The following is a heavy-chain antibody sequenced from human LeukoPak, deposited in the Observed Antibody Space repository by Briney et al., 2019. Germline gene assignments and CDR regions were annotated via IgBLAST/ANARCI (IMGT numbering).Heavy chain of an antibody. D-gene: IGHD6-19*01. Sequence: PGGSLRLSCAASGFTFSDYYMSWIRQAPGKGLEWVSYISSSGSTIYYADSVKGRFTISRDNSKNTLYLQMNSLRAEDTAVYYCAKEFELAVAGVRGPCDYWGQGTLVTVSS. J-gene: IGHJ4*02. CDR3: AKEFELAVAGVRGPCDY. V-gene: IGHV3-11*04. CDR1: GFTFSDYY. CDR2: ISSSGSTI.